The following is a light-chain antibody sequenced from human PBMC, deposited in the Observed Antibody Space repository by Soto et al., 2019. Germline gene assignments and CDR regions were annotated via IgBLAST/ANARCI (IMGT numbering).Light chain of an antibody. Sequence: QSVLTQPPSASGSPGQSVTISCTGTSSDVGGYNYVSWYQQHPGKAPKLMIYEVSKRPSGVPDRFSGSKSGNTASLTVSGLQAVDEADYYCSSYAGSNNWVVFGGGTKLTVL. CDR3: SSYAGSNNWVV. CDR1: SSDVGGYNY. V-gene: IGLV2-8*01. CDR2: EVS. J-gene: IGLJ2*01.